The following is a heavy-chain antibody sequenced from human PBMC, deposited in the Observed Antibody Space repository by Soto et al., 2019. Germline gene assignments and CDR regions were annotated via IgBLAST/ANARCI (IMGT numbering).Heavy chain of an antibody. CDR3: ARGYSYGSFDN. Sequence: QVQLVQSGADVKKPGASVKVSCKTSGYTFTGHYIHWVRQAPGQGLEWMGWINPNTGDINYAEKFQGRVTMTRDTSISTAYMELSRLRSDDTAVYYFARGYSYGSFDNWAQGTLVTVSS. D-gene: IGHD5-18*01. J-gene: IGHJ4*02. V-gene: IGHV1-2*02. CDR2: INPNTGDI. CDR1: GYTFTGHY.